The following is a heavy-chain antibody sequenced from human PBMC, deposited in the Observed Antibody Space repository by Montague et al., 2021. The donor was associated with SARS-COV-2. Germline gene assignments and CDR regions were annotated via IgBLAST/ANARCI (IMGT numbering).Heavy chain of an antibody. Sequence: SETLSLTCTVSGGSISSYYWSWIRQPPGKGLEWIGYIYYSGSTDYNPSLKSRVTISVDTSKNQFSLKLSSVTAADTAVYYCARRGQGTMVRGVIISASDIWGQGTMVTVSS. J-gene: IGHJ3*02. CDR3: ARRGQGTMVRGVIISASDI. V-gene: IGHV4-59*08. CDR2: IYYSGST. D-gene: IGHD3-10*01. CDR1: GGSISSYY.